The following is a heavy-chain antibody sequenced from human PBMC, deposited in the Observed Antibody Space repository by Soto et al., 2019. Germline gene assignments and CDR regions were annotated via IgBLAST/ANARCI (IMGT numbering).Heavy chain of an antibody. CDR3: ARHNWRWAPTTHYGMDV. Sequence: GESLKISCKGSGYSFTSYWIGWVRQMPVKGLEWMGIIYPGDSDTRYSPSFQGQVTISADKSISTAYLQWSSLKASDTAMYYCARHNWRWAPTTHYGMDVWGQGTTVTVSS. V-gene: IGHV5-51*01. J-gene: IGHJ6*02. CDR1: GYSFTSYW. D-gene: IGHD3-3*01. CDR2: IYPGDSDT.